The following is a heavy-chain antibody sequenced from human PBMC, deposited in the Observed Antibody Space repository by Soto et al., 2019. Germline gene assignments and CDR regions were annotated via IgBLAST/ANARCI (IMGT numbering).Heavy chain of an antibody. D-gene: IGHD3-10*01. Sequence: EVHLLESGGGLIQPGGSLRLSCVGSGFTFSGYGVSWVRQAPGKGLDWVSTISAGGDATYYADSVKGRFIVSRDNSKNTLYLQTDSLRAEDTAIYFCAILYLDYWGQGSLVTVSS. CDR2: ISAGGDAT. V-gene: IGHV3-23*01. CDR3: AILYLDY. J-gene: IGHJ4*02. CDR1: GFTFSGYG.